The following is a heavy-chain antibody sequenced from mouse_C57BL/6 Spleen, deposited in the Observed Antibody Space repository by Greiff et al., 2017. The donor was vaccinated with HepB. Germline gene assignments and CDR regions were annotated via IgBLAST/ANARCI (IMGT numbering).Heavy chain of an antibody. V-gene: IGHV5-17*01. Sequence: EVKVVEPGGGLVKPGGSLKLSCAASGFTFSDYGMHWVRQAPEKGLEWVAYISSGSSTIYYADTVKGRFPFSRDNAKNTLFLQMTRLRSEDTDMYYCESSSYDYWGQGTTLTVSS. CDR2: ISSGSSTI. CDR3: ESSSYDY. D-gene: IGHD1-1*01. J-gene: IGHJ2*01. CDR1: GFTFSDYG.